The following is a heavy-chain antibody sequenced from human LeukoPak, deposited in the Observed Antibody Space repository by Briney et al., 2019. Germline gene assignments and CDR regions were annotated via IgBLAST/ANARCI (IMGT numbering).Heavy chain of an antibody. Sequence: SETLSLTCTVSGDSISRSTYYWAWIRQPPGKGLEWIGSVYYGRSPYYNPSLESRATISVDTSKNHFSLKMSSVTAADTAAYYCARSSGTGTFSYWGQGTLVTVSS. CDR1: GDSISRSTYY. V-gene: IGHV4-39*02. CDR3: ARSSGTGTFSY. D-gene: IGHD6-25*01. J-gene: IGHJ4*02. CDR2: VYYGRSP.